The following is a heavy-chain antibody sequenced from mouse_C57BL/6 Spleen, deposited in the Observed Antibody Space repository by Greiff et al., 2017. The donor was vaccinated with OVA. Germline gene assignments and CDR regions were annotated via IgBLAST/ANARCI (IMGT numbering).Heavy chain of an antibody. D-gene: IGHD1-1*01. J-gene: IGHJ4*01. CDR2: IRTKASGYTK. Sequence: EVKLVESGGGLVQPGGSLSLSCAASGFNFTDYYMSWVRQPPGTALEWLGFIRTKASGYTKEYIASVKGRFTISRDNSQSILYLQMNALRAEDSATYYCARHYYGSSYDAMDYWGQGTSVTVSS. CDR3: ARHYYGSSYDAMDY. V-gene: IGHV7-3*01. CDR1: GFNFTDYY.